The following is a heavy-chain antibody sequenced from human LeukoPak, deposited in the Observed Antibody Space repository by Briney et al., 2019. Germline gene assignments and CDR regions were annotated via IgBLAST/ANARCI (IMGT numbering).Heavy chain of an antibody. CDR2: ISWNGGSI. J-gene: IGHJ4*02. Sequence: PGRSLRLSCAASGFILDDYAMHWVRQAPGKGLEWVSGISWNGGSIGYADSVKGRFTISRDNAKNSLYLQMNSLSPEDTALYYCAKDDAPGIVAAGALHWGQGTLVTVSS. CDR1: GFILDDYA. D-gene: IGHD6-13*01. V-gene: IGHV3-9*01. CDR3: AKDDAPGIVAAGALH.